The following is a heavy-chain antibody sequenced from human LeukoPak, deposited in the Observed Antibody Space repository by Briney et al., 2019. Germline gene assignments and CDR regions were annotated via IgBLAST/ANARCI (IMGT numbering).Heavy chain of an antibody. D-gene: IGHD6-13*01. J-gene: IGHJ3*02. V-gene: IGHV4-59*08. Sequence: SETLSLTCTVSGDSISSYYWSWIRQPPGKGLEWIGYIYYSRSTNYNPSLKSRVTISIDTSKNQFSLKLNSVTAAVTAVYYCARHGANRQQLVMAFDIWGQGTMVTVSS. CDR2: IYYSRST. CDR1: GDSISSYY. CDR3: ARHGANRQQLVMAFDI.